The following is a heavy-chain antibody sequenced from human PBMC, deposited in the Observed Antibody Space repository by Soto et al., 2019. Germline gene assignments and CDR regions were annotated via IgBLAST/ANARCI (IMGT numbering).Heavy chain of an antibody. CDR1: GFPFSSYL. V-gene: IGHV3-74*01. Sequence: PGGSLRLSCAASGFPFSSYLMHWVRQAPGKGLVWVSRINSDGSSTSYADSVKGRFTISRDNAKNTLYLQMNSLRAEDTAVYYCARALAARPWAYYYYGMDVWGQGTTVTVS. D-gene: IGHD6-6*01. CDR3: ARALAARPWAYYYYGMDV. J-gene: IGHJ6*02. CDR2: INSDGSST.